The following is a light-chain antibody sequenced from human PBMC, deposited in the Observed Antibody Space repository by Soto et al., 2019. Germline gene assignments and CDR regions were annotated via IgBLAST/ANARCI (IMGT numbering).Light chain of an antibody. CDR3: QQRSNWPSIT. CDR2: DAS. CDR1: QSVSTY. J-gene: IGKJ5*01. Sequence: EIVFTQSPATLSLSPGERATLSCRASQSVSTYLAWYQQKPGQAPRLLIYDASSRAPGIPARFSGSGSGTDFTLTISSLEPEDFAVYHCQQRSNWPSITFGQGTRLEIK. V-gene: IGKV3-11*01.